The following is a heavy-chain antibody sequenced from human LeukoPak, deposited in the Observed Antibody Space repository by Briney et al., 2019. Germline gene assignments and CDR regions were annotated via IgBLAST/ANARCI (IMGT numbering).Heavy chain of an antibody. V-gene: IGHV3-66*02. D-gene: IGHD2-2*01. Sequence: RGSLRLSCAASGFTVSSNYMSWVRQAPGKGLEWVSVIYSGGSTYYADSVKGRFTISRDNSKNTLYHQMNSLRAQDTAVYYCAREVRGYCSSTSCESYWGQGTLVTVSS. CDR2: IYSGGST. CDR3: AREVRGYCSSTSCESY. J-gene: IGHJ4*02. CDR1: GFTVSSNY.